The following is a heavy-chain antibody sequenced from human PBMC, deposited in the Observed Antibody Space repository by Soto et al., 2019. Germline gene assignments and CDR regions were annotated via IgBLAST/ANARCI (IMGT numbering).Heavy chain of an antibody. CDR3: ARDKGDFWSGYPLNWFDP. CDR1: GYTFTGYY. V-gene: IGHV1-2*02. CDR2: INPNSGGT. D-gene: IGHD3-3*01. Sequence: ASVKVSCKASGYTFTGYYMHWVRQAPGQGLEWMGWINPNSGGTNYAQKFQGRVTMTRDTSISTAYMEPSRLRSDDTAVYYCARDKGDFWSGYPLNWFDPWGQGTLVTVSS. J-gene: IGHJ5*02.